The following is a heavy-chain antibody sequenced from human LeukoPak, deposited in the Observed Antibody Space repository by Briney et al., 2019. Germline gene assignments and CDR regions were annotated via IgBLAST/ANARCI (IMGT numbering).Heavy chain of an antibody. CDR2: IRYDGSNK. CDR3: ARDLGIVVVGPFDS. J-gene: IGHJ4*02. Sequence: GGSLRLSCAASGFTFSSYGMHWVRQAPGKGLEWVAFIRYDGSNKYYADSVKGRFTISRDNAKNSLYLQMNSLRAEDTALYYCARDLGIVVVGPFDSWGQGTLVTVSS. V-gene: IGHV3-30*02. CDR1: GFTFSSYG. D-gene: IGHD2-2*03.